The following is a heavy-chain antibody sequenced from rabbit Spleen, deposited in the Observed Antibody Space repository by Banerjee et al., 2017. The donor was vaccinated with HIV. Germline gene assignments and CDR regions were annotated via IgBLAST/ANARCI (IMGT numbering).Heavy chain of an antibody. J-gene: IGHJ4*01. V-gene: IGHV1S45*01. Sequence: QEQLEESGGDLVKPEGSLTLTCTASGFSFSSSYWMCWVRQAPGKGLEWIGCASTGSGGSYYASWAKGRFTISKTSSTTVTLQMTSLTAADTATYFCARGADNGFHYYNLWGQGTLVTVS. CDR1: GFSFSSSYW. CDR3: ARGADNGFHYYNL. D-gene: IGHD3-1*01. CDR2: ASTGSGGS.